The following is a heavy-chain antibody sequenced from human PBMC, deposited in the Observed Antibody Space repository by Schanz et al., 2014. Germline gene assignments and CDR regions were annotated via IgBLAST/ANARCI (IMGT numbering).Heavy chain of an antibody. CDR2: ISPYNGHT. V-gene: IGHV1-18*01. CDR1: GYSFTKYG. D-gene: IGHD3-10*01. Sequence: QVQLVQSGSEVKKPGDSVKVSCETSGYSFTKYGINWVRQAPGQGLEWMGWISPYNGHTEYGKKFQGRFTMTTDTSTSTAYMELRSLISDDTAGYYCVRDAGWAFGDYHGMDVWGQGTSVNVSS. CDR3: VRDAGWAFGDYHGMDV. J-gene: IGHJ6*02.